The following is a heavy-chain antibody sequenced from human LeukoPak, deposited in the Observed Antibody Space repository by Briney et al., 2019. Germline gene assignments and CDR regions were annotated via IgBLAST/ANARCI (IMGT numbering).Heavy chain of an antibody. D-gene: IGHD5-18*01. J-gene: IGHJ3*02. Sequence: SETLSLTCTVSGGSISSGSYYWSWIRQPAGKGLEWIGRIYTSGSTNYNPSLKSRVTISVDTSKNQFSLKLSSVTAADTAVYYCARERTDTAMVTDAFDIWGQGTMVTVPS. CDR1: GGSISSGSYY. CDR2: IYTSGST. V-gene: IGHV4-61*02. CDR3: ARERTDTAMVTDAFDI.